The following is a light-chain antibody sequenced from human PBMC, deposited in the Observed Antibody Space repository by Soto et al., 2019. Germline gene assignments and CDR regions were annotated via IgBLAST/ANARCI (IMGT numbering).Light chain of an antibody. Sequence: EIVMTQSPATLSVSPGERATLSCRASQSVSSYLAWYQQKPGLPPRLLIYDASTRATGIPDRFSGSGSGTGFTLTISSLQSADFAVYYCQQYSNWPPLYTFGRGTKLEIK. CDR1: QSVSSY. V-gene: IGKV3-15*01. CDR3: QQYSNWPPLYT. CDR2: DAS. J-gene: IGKJ2*01.